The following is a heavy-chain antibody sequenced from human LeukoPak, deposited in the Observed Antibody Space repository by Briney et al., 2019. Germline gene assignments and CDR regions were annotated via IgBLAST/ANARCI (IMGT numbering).Heavy chain of an antibody. CDR3: AKPLSAASGTDFDY. D-gene: IGHD6-13*01. V-gene: IGHV3-30*18. CDR2: ISFDGTNK. CDR1: GFTFSHYA. J-gene: IGHJ4*02. Sequence: GRSLRLSCAASGFTFSHYAMHWVRQAPGKGLEWVAVISFDGTNKFYADSVKGRFTISRDNSKNTLYLQMNSLRAEDTAVYYCAKPLSAASGTDFDYWGQGTLVTVSS.